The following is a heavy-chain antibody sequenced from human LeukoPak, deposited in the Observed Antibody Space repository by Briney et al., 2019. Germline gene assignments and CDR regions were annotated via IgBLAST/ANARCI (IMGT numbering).Heavy chain of an antibody. CDR1: GGTFSSYA. V-gene: IGHV1-69*06. D-gene: IGHD1-14*01. CDR3: ATFYITATTGYYYYYMDV. J-gene: IGHJ6*03. Sequence: GASVKVSCKTSGGTFSSYAISWVRQAPAQGLEWMGGIIPIFGAANYAQKFQGRVTITADKSTSTAYMELSSLRSEDTAVYYCATFYITATTGYYYYYMDVWGKGTTVTVSS. CDR2: IIPIFGAA.